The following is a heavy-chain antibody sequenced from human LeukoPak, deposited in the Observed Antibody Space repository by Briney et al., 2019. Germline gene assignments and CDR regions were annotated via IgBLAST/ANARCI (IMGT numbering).Heavy chain of an antibody. V-gene: IGHV1-69*04. CDR3: ARGAMGYSSGWLVDY. D-gene: IGHD6-19*01. Sequence: SVKVSCKVSGYSLTELSMHWVRQAPGQGLEWMGRIIPILGIANYAQKFQGRVTITADKSTSTAYMELSSLRSEDTAVYYCARGAMGYSSGWLVDYWGQGTLVTVSS. CDR1: GYSLTELS. J-gene: IGHJ4*02. CDR2: IIPILGIA.